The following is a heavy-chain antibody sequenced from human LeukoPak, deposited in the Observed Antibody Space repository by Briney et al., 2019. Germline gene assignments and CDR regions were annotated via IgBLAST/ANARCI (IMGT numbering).Heavy chain of an antibody. J-gene: IGHJ4*02. D-gene: IGHD3-10*01. V-gene: IGHV4-39*07. CDR2: MYYSGST. CDR1: SGSISSTSYY. Sequence: SETLSLTCTVSSGSISSTSYYWGWIRQPPGMGLEWIGSMYYSGSTFYNPSLKSRVTISVDTSKSQFSLKLSSVTAADTAVYYCAREMRSPRGGFDYWDQGTLVTVSS. CDR3: AREMRSPRGGFDY.